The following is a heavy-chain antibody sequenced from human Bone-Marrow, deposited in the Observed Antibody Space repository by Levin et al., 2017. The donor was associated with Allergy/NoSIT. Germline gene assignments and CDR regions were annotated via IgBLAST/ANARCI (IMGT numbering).Heavy chain of an antibody. J-gene: IGHJ6*02. Sequence: SETLSLTCTLSGGSIGSFYWSWIRQPPGKGLEWIGNIYYSGNTNYNPSLYNPSPKSRVIITPDTSKNLFSLKLSSVTAVGPAVYYCAGDRYGKYYNYGMDVWGQGTAVTVSS. CDR3: AGDRYGKYYNYGMDV. CDR2: IYYSGNT. D-gene: IGHD3-10*01. CDR1: GGSIGSFY. V-gene: IGHV4-59*01.